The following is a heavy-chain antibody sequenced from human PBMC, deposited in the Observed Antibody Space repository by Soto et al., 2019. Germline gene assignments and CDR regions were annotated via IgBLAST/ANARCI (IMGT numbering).Heavy chain of an antibody. J-gene: IGHJ4*01. CDR3: ARGGQFDSKGILDY. V-gene: IGHV4-59*01. CDR1: GGSTSSYY. Sequence: SETLSLTCTVSGGSTSSYYWSWSRQPPGKGLEWIGYIYYSGSTNYNPSLKSRVTISVDTSKNQFSLKLSSVTAADTAVYYCARGGQFDSKGILDYWGQGTLVTVSS. D-gene: IGHD6-13*01. CDR2: IYYSGST.